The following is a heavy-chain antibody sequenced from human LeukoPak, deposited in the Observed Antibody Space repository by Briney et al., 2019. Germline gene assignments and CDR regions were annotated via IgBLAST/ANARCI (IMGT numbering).Heavy chain of an antibody. V-gene: IGHV3-30*18. CDR1: GFTFSSYG. D-gene: IGHD3-10*01. Sequence: GGSLRLSCVASGFTFSSYGMHWVRRAPGKGMEWGAVISSDGKTEIYADSVRGRFTISRDNSKGTHYLQMNSLRSEDTAVYYCAKAQPTLISRSFDCWGQGALVTVSS. CDR3: AKAQPTLISRSFDC. J-gene: IGHJ4*02. CDR2: ISSDGKTE.